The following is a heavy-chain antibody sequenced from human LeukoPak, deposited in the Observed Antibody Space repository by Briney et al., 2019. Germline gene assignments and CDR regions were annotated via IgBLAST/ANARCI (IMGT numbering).Heavy chain of an antibody. CDR1: GYTFSNYG. CDR2: ISAYNGNT. V-gene: IGHV1-18*01. CDR3: AISYIGVGAAFDV. D-gene: IGHD2-15*01. J-gene: IGHJ3*01. Sequence: ASVKVSCKASGYTFSNYGINWVRQAPGQGLERMGWISAYNGNTNYAQKFQGRVTMTTDTSTSTAYMELRSLRSDDTAVYYCAISYIGVGAAFDVWGQGTKVTVSS.